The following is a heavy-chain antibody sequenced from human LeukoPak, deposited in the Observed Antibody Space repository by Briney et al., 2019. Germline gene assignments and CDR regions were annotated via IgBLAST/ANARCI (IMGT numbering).Heavy chain of an antibody. CDR3: ARGVFVSGWYRGDYFDY. V-gene: IGHV4-34*01. CDR2: ISHSGST. J-gene: IGHJ4*02. CDR1: GGSFSGYY. Sequence: SETLSLTCAVYGGSFSGYYWSWIRQPPGKGLEWIGEISHSGSTNYNPSLKSRVTISVDTSKNHFSLKLSSVTAADTAVYYCARGVFVSGWYRGDYFDYWGQGTLVTVSS. D-gene: IGHD6-19*01.